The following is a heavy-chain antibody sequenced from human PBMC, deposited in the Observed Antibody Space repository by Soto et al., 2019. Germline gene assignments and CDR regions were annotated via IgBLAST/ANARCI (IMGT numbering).Heavy chain of an antibody. CDR1: GWSFSGYY. Sequence: PSETLSLTCAVYGWSFSGYYWSWIRQPPGKGLEWIGEINHSGSTNYNPSLKSRVTISVDTSKNQFSLKLSSVTAADTAVYYCARGRGVSPTMITFGGVIVPDFDYWGQGTLVTVSS. CDR2: INHSGST. V-gene: IGHV4-34*01. CDR3: ARGRGVSPTMITFGGVIVPDFDY. J-gene: IGHJ4*02. D-gene: IGHD3-16*02.